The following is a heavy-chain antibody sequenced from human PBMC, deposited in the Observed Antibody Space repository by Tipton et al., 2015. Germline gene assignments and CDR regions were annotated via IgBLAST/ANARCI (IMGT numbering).Heavy chain of an antibody. CDR2: ISWNSGSI. CDR3: AREGYHGYYVEYLQE. D-gene: IGHD3-22*01. CDR1: GFTFDDYA. J-gene: IGHJ1*01. Sequence: SLRLSCAASGFTFDDYAMHWVRQAPGKGLEWISEISWNSGSIGYADSVKGRFTISRDNAKNFVYLEMNSLRPEDTALYYCAREGYHGYYVEYLQEWGQGTVVIVSS. V-gene: IGHV3-9*01.